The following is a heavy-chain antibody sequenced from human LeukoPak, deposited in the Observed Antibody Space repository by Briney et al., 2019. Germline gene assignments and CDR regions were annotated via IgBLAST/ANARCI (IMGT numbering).Heavy chain of an antibody. D-gene: IGHD3-10*01. CDR3: ARGPSRVRDRGAFDI. CDR2: INHSGST. CDR1: GGSFNGYY. V-gene: IGHV4-34*01. J-gene: IGHJ3*02. Sequence: SDTLSPTCAVYGGSFNGYYWRWIRQPPGNGLGVFGAINHSGSTNYNPSLKSRVAISVDTSKNQFSLKLSSVTAADTAVYYCARGPSRVRDRGAFDIWGQGTMVTVSS.